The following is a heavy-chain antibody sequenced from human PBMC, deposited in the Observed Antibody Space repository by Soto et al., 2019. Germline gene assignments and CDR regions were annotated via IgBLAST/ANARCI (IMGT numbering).Heavy chain of an antibody. J-gene: IGHJ4*02. D-gene: IGHD2-21*01. CDR2: INPNSGGT. V-gene: IGHV1-2*04. CDR3: ARDEGEISTGPFEY. Sequence: ASVKVSCKASGYTFTGYYMHWVRQAPGQGLEWMGWINPNSGGTNYAQKFQGWVTMTRDTSISTAYMELSRLRSDDTAVYYCARDEGEISTGPFEYWGQGTLVTVSS. CDR1: GYTFTGYY.